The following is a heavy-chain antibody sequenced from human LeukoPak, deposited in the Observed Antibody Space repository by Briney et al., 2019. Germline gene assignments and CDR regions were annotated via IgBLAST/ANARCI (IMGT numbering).Heavy chain of an antibody. Sequence: GGSLRLSCAASGFTLSSYAMSWVRQAPGKGVEWVATISGSGSSTYYADSVKGRFTISRDNSKNSLYLQMNSLRAEDTAVYYCARSYSSGWDYAFDIWGQGTMVTVSS. CDR2: ISGSGSST. CDR1: GFTLSSYA. CDR3: ARSYSSGWDYAFDI. V-gene: IGHV3-23*01. D-gene: IGHD6-19*01. J-gene: IGHJ3*02.